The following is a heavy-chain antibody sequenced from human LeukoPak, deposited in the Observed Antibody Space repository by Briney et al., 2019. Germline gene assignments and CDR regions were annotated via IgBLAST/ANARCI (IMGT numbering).Heavy chain of an antibody. D-gene: IGHD3-3*01. CDR3: AKDFDFWSAYYRGDDC. CDR1: RFTFSSYA. J-gene: IGHJ4*02. V-gene: IGHV3-23*01. Sequence: GGSLRLSCSASRFTFSSYAMSWVRQAPGKGLEWVSAISGTGDSTYYADSVKGRFTISRDNSKNTLYLQMNSLRAEDTAIYYCAKDFDFWSAYYRGDDCWGQGTLVTVPS. CDR2: ISGTGDST.